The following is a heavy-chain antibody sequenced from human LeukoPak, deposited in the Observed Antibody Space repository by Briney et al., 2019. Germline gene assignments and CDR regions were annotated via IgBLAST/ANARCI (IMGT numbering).Heavy chain of an antibody. J-gene: IGHJ4*02. CDR2: IRYDGSNK. D-gene: IGHD3-22*01. CDR1: GFTFSSYG. CDR3: AKVSGYYFYYFDY. V-gene: IGHV3-30*02. Sequence: GGSLRLSCAASGFTFSSYGMHWVRQAPGKGLEWVAFIRYDGSNKYYADSVKGRFTISRDNSKNTLYLQMNSLRAEDTAVYYCAKVSGYYFYYFDYWGQGTLVTVSS.